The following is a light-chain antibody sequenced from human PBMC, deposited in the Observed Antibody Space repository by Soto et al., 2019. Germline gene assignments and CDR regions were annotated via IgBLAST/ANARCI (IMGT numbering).Light chain of an antibody. CDR3: QSYDSSLSGVV. V-gene: IGLV1-40*01. J-gene: IGLJ2*01. Sequence: QLVLTQPPSVSGAPGQRVTISCTGSSSNIGAGYDVPWYRQLPGTAPKLLIYGNSNRPSVVPDRISGSKSGTSASLAITGLQAKDEADYYCQSYDSSLSGVVFGGGTKLTVL. CDR1: SSNIGAGYD. CDR2: GNS.